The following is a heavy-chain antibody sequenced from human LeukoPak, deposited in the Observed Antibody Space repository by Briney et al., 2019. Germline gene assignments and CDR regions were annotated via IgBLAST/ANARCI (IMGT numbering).Heavy chain of an antibody. J-gene: IGHJ4*02. Sequence: GGSLRLSCAASGITLSSYAMSWVRQAPGKGLEWVSAINGSGVITYYTDSVKGRFTISRDNSKNTVYLQMKSLRAEDTAIYYCAKDSSQGGDYFDYWGQGTLVTVSS. D-gene: IGHD3-16*01. CDR3: AKDSSQGGDYFDY. CDR1: GITLSSYA. CDR2: INGSGVIT. V-gene: IGHV3-23*01.